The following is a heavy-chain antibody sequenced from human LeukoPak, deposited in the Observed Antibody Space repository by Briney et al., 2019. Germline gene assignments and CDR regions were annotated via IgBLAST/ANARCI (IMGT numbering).Heavy chain of an antibody. Sequence: GGSLRLSCATSGVNFDDYGMSWIRQVPGKGLEWVAGINWNGVSTAYADSVKGRFTISRDNAKDSLYLQMNSLRAEDTAVYYCARAIFTYYYDSSGYPAATAFDYWGQGTLVTVSS. J-gene: IGHJ4*02. CDR1: GVNFDDYG. CDR3: ARAIFTYYYDSSGYPAATAFDY. D-gene: IGHD3-22*01. V-gene: IGHV3-20*04. CDR2: INWNGVST.